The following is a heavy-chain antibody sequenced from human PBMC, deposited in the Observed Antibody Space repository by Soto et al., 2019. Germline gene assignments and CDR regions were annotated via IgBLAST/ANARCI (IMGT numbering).Heavy chain of an antibody. Sequence: SVKVSCKASGGTFSSHGVSWVRQAPGQGLEWMGGIIPILGTTNSAQKFQGRVTITAGESTPTAYMELTSLRSEDTAVYYCARDSPPMDVWGQGTTVTVSS. V-gene: IGHV1-69*13. CDR3: ARDSPPMDV. CDR2: IIPILGTT. J-gene: IGHJ6*02. CDR1: GGTFSSHG.